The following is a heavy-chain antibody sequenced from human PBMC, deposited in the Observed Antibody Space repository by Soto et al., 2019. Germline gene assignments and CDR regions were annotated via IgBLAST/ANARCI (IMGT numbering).Heavy chain of an antibody. Sequence: LSPTCPVHRGTVNGYYWNWIRQPPGKGLEWIGEINHTGGTHYNPSLKSRVTMSVDTSKNQFSLRLSSVTAADTAIYSCATRITVFVLPIPPFDPWGQGTQVTVS. CDR1: RGTVNGYY. V-gene: IGHV4-34*08. CDR3: ATRITVFVLPIPPFDP. CDR2: INHTGGT. D-gene: IGHD3-3*01. J-gene: IGHJ5*02.